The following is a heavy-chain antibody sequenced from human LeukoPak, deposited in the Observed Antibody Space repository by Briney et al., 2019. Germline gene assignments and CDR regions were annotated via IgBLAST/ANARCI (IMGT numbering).Heavy chain of an antibody. Sequence: RGSLRLSRAASGFTLSSNYMSWVRQAPRKGLEGVSVIYSGGITYYADSVKGRFTIPRDNSKNTLYLPMNSLSAEETAVYYCSSTSCPMCGMDVWGQGTTVTVSS. CDR3: SSTSCPMCGMDV. CDR1: GFTLSSNY. CDR2: IYSGGIT. V-gene: IGHV3-66*02. J-gene: IGHJ6*02. D-gene: IGHD2-2*01.